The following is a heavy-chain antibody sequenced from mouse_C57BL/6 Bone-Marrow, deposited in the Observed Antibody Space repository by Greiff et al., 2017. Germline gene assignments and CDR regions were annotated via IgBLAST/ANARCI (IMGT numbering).Heavy chain of an antibody. J-gene: IGHJ3*01. CDR3: TTCYSNAFAD. CDR2: IDPENGDT. V-gene: IGHV14-4*01. Sequence: EVQLQQSGAELVRPGASVTLSCTASGFNIKDDSMPWVKQRPEQGLEWIGWIDPENGDTEYASKFQGKATITADTSSNTAYLQLSSLTSEDTACYYCTTCYSNAFADRGQSTLVTVSA. D-gene: IGHD2-5*01. CDR1: GFNIKDDS.